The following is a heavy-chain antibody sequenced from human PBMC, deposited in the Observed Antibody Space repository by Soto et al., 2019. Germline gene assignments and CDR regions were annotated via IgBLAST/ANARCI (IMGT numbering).Heavy chain of an antibody. V-gene: IGHV4-39*01. J-gene: IGHJ5*02. CDR3: ARQKGSYYGSGSYGPDWFDP. CDR2: IYYSGST. CDR1: GGSISSSSYY. D-gene: IGHD3-10*01. Sequence: PSETLSLTCTVSGGSISSSSYYWGWIRQPPGKGLEWIGSIYYSGSTYYNPSLKSRVTISVDTSKNQFSLKLSSVTAADTAVYYCARQKGSYYGSGSYGPDWFDPWGQGTLVTVSS.